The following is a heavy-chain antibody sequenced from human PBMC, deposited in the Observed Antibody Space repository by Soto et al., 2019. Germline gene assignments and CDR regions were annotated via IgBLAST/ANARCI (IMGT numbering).Heavy chain of an antibody. CDR2: IYHSGRT. CDR1: GGSINSSNW. Sequence: QVQLQESGPGLVKPSGTLSLTCAVSGGSINSSNWWTWVRQPPGQGLEWIGEIYHSGRTNYNPSLKSRVTISIVTSKNQFSLKLASVPAADTAVYYCAGYYVSGNYCLDWFDPWGQGTLVTVSS. CDR3: AGYYVSGNYCLDWFDP. J-gene: IGHJ5*02. V-gene: IGHV4-4*02. D-gene: IGHD3-10*01.